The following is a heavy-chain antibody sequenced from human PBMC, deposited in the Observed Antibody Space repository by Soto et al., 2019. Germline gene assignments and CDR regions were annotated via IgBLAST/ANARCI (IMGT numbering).Heavy chain of an antibody. Sequence: QVQLVQSGAAVKKPGCSVKVSCKASGGTFSSYAISWVRQAPGQGLEWMGGIIPIFGTANSAKKFQGRVTITADESPSTAYMELSSLISEDTAVYYCARDRRYYDSSGYYGGYFDYWGQGTLVTVSS. CDR2: IIPIFGTA. V-gene: IGHV1-69*01. CDR3: ARDRRYYDSSGYYGGYFDY. CDR1: GGTFSSYA. D-gene: IGHD3-22*01. J-gene: IGHJ4*02.